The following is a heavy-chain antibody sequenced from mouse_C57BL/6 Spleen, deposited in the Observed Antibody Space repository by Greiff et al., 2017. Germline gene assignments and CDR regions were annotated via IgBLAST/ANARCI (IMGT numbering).Heavy chain of an antibody. CDR2: IDPSDSYT. CDR3: ARRYGYEGRDYAMDY. V-gene: IGHV1-69*01. Sequence: QVQLQQPGAELVMPGASVKLSCKASGYTFTSYWMHWVKQRPGQGLEWIGEIDPSDSYTNYNQKFKGKSTLTVDKSSNTAYMQLSSLKSEDSAVYYCARRYGYEGRDYAMDYWGQGTSVTVSS. J-gene: IGHJ4*01. CDR1: GYTFTSYW. D-gene: IGHD2-2*01.